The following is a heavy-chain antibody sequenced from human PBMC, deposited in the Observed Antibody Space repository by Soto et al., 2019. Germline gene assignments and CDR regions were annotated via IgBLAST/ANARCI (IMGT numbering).Heavy chain of an antibody. CDR1: GNTFTSYS. J-gene: IGHJ4*02. CDR3: ARARYSSSWYVGAFDY. V-gene: IGHV1-3*01. CDR2: INAGNGNT. D-gene: IGHD6-13*01. Sequence: QVQLVQSGAEVKKPGASVKVSCKASGNTFTSYSVYWVRQAPGQGLEWMGWINAGNGNTRYSQKFQDRVTITRDTTAXXVYMELSSLRSEDTAVYYCARARYSSSWYVGAFDYWGQGTLVTGSS.